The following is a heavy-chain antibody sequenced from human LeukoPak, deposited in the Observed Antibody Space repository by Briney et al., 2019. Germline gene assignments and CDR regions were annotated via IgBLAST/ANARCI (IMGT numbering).Heavy chain of an antibody. D-gene: IGHD6-13*01. CDR2: IYYTGST. J-gene: IGHJ4*02. CDR1: GGSISSSRYY. Sequence: SETLSLTCTVSGGSISSSRYYWGWIRQPPGKGLEWIGSIYYTGSTYYNPSLKSRVTISVDTSKSQCSLRLSSVTAADTAVYYCARGDSSSWYIFDYWGQGTLVTVSS. CDR3: ARGDSSSWYIFDY. V-gene: IGHV4-39*07.